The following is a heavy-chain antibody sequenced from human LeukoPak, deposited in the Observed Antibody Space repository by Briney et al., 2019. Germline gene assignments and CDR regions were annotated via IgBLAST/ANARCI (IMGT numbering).Heavy chain of an antibody. D-gene: IGHD4-17*01. CDR3: AREPYGDYLDY. J-gene: IGHJ4*02. CDR2: IYYSGST. Sequence: NPSETLSLTCTVSGGSISSYYWSWIRQPPGKGLEWIGYIYYSGSTNYNPSLKSRVTISVDTSKNQFSLKLSSVTAADTAVYYCAREPYGDYLDYWGQGTLVTVSS. CDR1: GGSISSYY. V-gene: IGHV4-59*01.